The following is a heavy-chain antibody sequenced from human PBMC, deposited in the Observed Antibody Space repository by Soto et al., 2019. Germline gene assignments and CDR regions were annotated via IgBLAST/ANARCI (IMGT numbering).Heavy chain of an antibody. Sequence: PSETLSLTCAVYGGSFSGFYWSWIRQPPGKGLEWIGEINHSGSTNYNPSLKSRVTISVDTSKNQFSLKLSSVTAADTALYYCARLGSVALPAYYYYYYGMDVWGQGTTVT. CDR3: ARLGSVALPAYYYYYYGMDV. J-gene: IGHJ6*02. V-gene: IGHV4-34*01. CDR2: INHSGST. CDR1: GGSFSGFY. D-gene: IGHD1-26*01.